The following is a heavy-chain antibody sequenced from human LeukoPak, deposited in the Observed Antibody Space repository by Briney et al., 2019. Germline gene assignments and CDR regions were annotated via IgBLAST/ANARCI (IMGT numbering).Heavy chain of an antibody. V-gene: IGHV4-59*08. J-gene: IGHJ4*02. CDR1: GGSISSYY. CDR2: IYYSGST. D-gene: IGHD3-10*01. CDR3: ARHVGNSGSGSYLTYFDY. Sequence: SETLSLTCTVSGGSISSYYWSRIRQPPGKGLEWIGHIYYSGSTHYNPSLKSRVTISVDTSKNQFSLKLSSVTAADTAVYYCARHVGNSGSGSYLTYFDYWGQRTLVTVSS.